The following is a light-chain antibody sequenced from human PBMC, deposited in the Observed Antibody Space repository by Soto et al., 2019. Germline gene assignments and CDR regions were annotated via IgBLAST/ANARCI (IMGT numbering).Light chain of an antibody. CDR3: AAWDDSLSGYV. V-gene: IGLV1-44*01. Sequence: QSALTQSPSASGTPGQRVTISCSGSSSNIGRNPVNWYQQFPGRAPKLLVFNNIRRPSGVPDRFSGSKSGTSASLAISGLQSEDEADYYCAAWDDSLSGYVFGTGTKVTVL. CDR2: NNI. CDR1: SSNIGRNP. J-gene: IGLJ1*01.